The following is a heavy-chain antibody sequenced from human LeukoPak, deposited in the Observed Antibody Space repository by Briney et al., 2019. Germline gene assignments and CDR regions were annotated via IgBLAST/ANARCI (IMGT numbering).Heavy chain of an antibody. Sequence: GGSLRLSCAASGFTFSSYAMHWVRQAPGKGLEWEAVISYDGSNKYYADSVKGRFTISRDNSKNTLYLQMNSLRAEDTAVYYCARRGIPTNDAFDIWGQGTMVTVSS. J-gene: IGHJ3*02. D-gene: IGHD2-2*02. V-gene: IGHV3-30*04. CDR2: ISYDGSNK. CDR3: ARRGIPTNDAFDI. CDR1: GFTFSSYA.